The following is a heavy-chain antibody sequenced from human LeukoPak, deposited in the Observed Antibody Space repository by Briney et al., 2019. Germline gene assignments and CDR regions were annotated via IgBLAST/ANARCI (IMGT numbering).Heavy chain of an antibody. CDR3: AKSRSRLAVAGHAFDY. Sequence: PGGSLRLSCAASGFTFSSYAMSWVRQAPGKGLEWVSAITGSGGGTYYADSVKGRFTISRDNSKNTLYLQMNSLRAEDTAVYYCAKSRSRLAVAGHAFDYWGQGTLVTVSS. CDR1: GFTFSSYA. J-gene: IGHJ4*02. CDR2: ITGSGGGT. D-gene: IGHD6-19*01. V-gene: IGHV3-23*01.